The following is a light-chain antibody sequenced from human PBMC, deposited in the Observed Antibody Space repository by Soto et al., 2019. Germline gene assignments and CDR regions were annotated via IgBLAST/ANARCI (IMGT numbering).Light chain of an antibody. V-gene: IGKV3-20*01. CDR3: QQYAGSPRT. CDR1: QSVGGTF. J-gene: IGKJ1*01. CDR2: SAS. Sequence: EIVLTQSPGTLSLSPGEGATLSCRVSQSVGGTFLAWYQQKGGQAPRLLIYSASRRATGIPDRFTGSGSGTDFTLTINRVEPEDFAVYFCQQYAGSPRTFGQGTKVDIK.